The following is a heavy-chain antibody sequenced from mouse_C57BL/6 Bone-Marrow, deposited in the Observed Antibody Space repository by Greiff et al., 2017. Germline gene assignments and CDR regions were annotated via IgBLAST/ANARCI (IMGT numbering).Heavy chain of an antibody. CDR1: GYTFTSYW. CDR3: ARGWLQYYCDY. CDR2: IDPSDSYT. V-gene: IGHV1-59*01. D-gene: IGHD2-2*01. J-gene: IGHJ2*01. Sequence: QVQLQQPGAELVRPGTSVKLSCKASGYTFTSYWMHWVKQRPGQGLEWIGVIDPSDSYTNYNQKFKGKATLTVDTSSSTAYMQLSSLTSEDSAVYYCARGWLQYYCDYWGQGTTHTVSS.